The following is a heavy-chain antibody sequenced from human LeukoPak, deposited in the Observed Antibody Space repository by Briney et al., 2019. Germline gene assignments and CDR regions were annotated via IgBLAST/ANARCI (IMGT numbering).Heavy chain of an antibody. CDR1: GLTLSNYA. D-gene: IGHD5/OR15-5a*01. Sequence: GGSLRLSCAASGLTLSNYAMSWVRQAPGKGLEWVSAISGSGGTKYYADSVKGRFTISGDNSKNTLYLQMNSLRAEDTAVYYCAERGLRLAPDFDYWGQGTLVTVSS. J-gene: IGHJ4*02. V-gene: IGHV3-23*01. CDR2: ISGSGGTK. CDR3: AERGLRLAPDFDY.